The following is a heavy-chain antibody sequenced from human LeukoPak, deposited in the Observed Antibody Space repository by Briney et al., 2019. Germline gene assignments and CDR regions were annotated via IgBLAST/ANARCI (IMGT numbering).Heavy chain of an antibody. CDR2: INRSGST. CDR1: GGSFSGYY. Sequence: PSETLSLTCAVYGGSFSGYYWSWIRQPPGKGLEWIGEINRSGSTNYNPSLKSRVTMSLDTSKNQFSLKLNSVTAADTAVYYCARQQLKTMASFDYWGQGTLVTVSS. V-gene: IGHV4-34*01. CDR3: ARQQLKTMASFDY. J-gene: IGHJ4*02. D-gene: IGHD4/OR15-4a*01.